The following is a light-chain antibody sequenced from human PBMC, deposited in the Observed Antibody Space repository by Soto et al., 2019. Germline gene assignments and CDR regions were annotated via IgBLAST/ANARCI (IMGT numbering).Light chain of an antibody. J-gene: IGKJ5*01. CDR2: GAS. V-gene: IGKV3D-20*02. CDR3: QQHSNWPRT. Sequence: LLPGGSSTLPCRPSQPVIITYLTWYQQKPGQAPRLLIFGASNRATGIPDRFSGSGSGRDFTLTISGLEPEDFAVYYCQQHSNWPRTFGQGTRLEIK. CDR1: QPVIITY.